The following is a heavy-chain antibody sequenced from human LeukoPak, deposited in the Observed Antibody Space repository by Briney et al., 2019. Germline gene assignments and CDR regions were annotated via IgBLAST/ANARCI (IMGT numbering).Heavy chain of an antibody. CDR3: ARDHYHKIHSVMVTAPDY. V-gene: IGHV1-8*02. CDR2: MNPNSGST. CDR1: GYTFTSYD. J-gene: IGHJ4*02. D-gene: IGHD2-21*02. Sequence: ASVKVSCKASGYTFTSYDINWVRQATGQGLEWMGWMNPNSGSTSYAQKFQGRVTMTRDTSTSTVYMELRSLRSEDTAVYYCARDHYHKIHSVMVTAPDYWGQGTLVIVSS.